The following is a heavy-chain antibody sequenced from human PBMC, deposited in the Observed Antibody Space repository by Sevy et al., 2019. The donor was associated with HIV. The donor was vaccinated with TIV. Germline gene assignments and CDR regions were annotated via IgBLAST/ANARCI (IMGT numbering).Heavy chain of an antibody. CDR1: GFTFSSYG. V-gene: IGHV3-30*03. CDR3: ARDLEWELLLYAFDI. D-gene: IGHD1-26*01. CDR2: ISYDGSNK. J-gene: IGHJ3*02. Sequence: GGSLRLSCAASGFTFSSYGMHWVRQAPGKGLEWVAVISYDGSNKYYADSVKGRFTISRDNSKNTLYLQMNSLRAEDTAGYYCARDLEWELLLYAFDIWGQGTMVTVSS.